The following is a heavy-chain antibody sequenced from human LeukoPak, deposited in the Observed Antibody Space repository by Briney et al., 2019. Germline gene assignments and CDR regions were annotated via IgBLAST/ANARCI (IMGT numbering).Heavy chain of an antibody. CDR1: GDSVSSNSAV. CDR2: TYYRSKWYN. Sequence: SQTLSLTCGFSGDSVSSNSAVWNWIRQSPSRGLEWLGRTYYRSKWYNDYAESVKSRITVNPDTSKNQFSLQLNSVTPEDTAVYYCAQGGAAAGFDYWGQGTLVTVSS. D-gene: IGHD6-25*01. J-gene: IGHJ4*02. V-gene: IGHV6-1*01. CDR3: AQGGAAAGFDY.